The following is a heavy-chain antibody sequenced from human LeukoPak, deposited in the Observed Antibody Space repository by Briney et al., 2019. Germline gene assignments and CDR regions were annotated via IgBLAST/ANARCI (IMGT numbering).Heavy chain of an antibody. CDR3: ARQPNWDRRPDY. CDR1: GFTLSSYW. J-gene: IGHJ4*02. D-gene: IGHD7-27*01. CDR2: INTDGSST. Sequence: GGSLRLSCAASGFTLSSYWMHWVRQAPGKGLVWVSRINTDGSSTSYADSVKGRFTISRDNAKNTLYLQMNSLRAEDTAVYYCARQPNWDRRPDYWGQGTLVTVSS. V-gene: IGHV3-74*01.